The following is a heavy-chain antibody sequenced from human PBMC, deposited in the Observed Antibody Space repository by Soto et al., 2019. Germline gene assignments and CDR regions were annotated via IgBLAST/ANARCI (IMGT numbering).Heavy chain of an antibody. CDR2: ISSSSSTI. Sequence: GGSLRLSCAASGFTFSSYSMNWVRQAPGKGLEWVSYISSSSSTIYYADSVKGRFTISRDNAKNSLYLQMNSLRDEDTAVYYCARGLPFPLYCSGGSCYAYAFDIWGQGTMVTVSS. V-gene: IGHV3-48*02. D-gene: IGHD2-15*01. CDR3: ARGLPFPLYCSGGSCYAYAFDI. CDR1: GFTFSSYS. J-gene: IGHJ3*02.